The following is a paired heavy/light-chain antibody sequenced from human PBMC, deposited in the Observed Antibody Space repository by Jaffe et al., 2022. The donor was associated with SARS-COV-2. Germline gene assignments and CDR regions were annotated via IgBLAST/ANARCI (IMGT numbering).Heavy chain of an antibody. J-gene: IGHJ4*02. CDR2: IYWDDDK. D-gene: IGHD3-22*01. Sequence: QITLRESGPTLVKPTQTLTLTCTFSGFSLYSSPVGVGWIRQPPGKALEWLAVIYWDDDKRYSPSLRSRLTITKDTSRNQVVLTVTNMDPVDTATYYCARRPNYYDTSGTFDYWGQGARVTVS. CDR3: ARRPNYYDTSGTFDY. V-gene: IGHV2-5*02. CDR1: GFSLYSSPVG.
Light chain of an antibody. CDR3: ISRDSSGNNSP. Sequence: SSELSQDPAVSVALGQTVRITCQGDSLRSYYASWYQQKPGQAPVLVISDKNNRPSGISDRFSGSSSGNTASLTITGAQADDEADYYCISRDSSGNNSPFGGGTKLTVL. J-gene: IGLJ2*01. CDR1: SLRSYY. V-gene: IGLV3-19*01. CDR2: DKN.